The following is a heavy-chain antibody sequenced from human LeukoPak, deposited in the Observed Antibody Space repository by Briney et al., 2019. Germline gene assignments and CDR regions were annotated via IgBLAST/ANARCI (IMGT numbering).Heavy chain of an antibody. V-gene: IGHV6-1*01. CDR2: TYYRSKWYN. D-gene: IGHD1-26*01. Sequence: SQTLSLTCAISGDSVSSNSAAWNWLRQSPSRGLEWLGRTYYRSKWYNDYAVSVKSRITINPDTSKNQFSLQLNSVTPEDTAVYYCARGRDGSYSNWFDPWGQGTLVTVSS. J-gene: IGHJ5*02. CDR3: ARGRDGSYSNWFDP. CDR1: GDSVSSNSAA.